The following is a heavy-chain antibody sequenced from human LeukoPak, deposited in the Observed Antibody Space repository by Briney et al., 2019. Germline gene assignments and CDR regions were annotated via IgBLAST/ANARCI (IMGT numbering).Heavy chain of an antibody. CDR1: GGSISSSNW. CDR3: ARGRYVWGSYRSGGFDY. CDR2: INHSGST. Sequence: SETLSLTCAVSGGSISSSNWWSWVRQPPGKGLEWIGEINHSGSTNYNPSLKSRVTISVDTSKNQFSLKLISVTAADTAVYYCARGRYVWGSYRSGGFDYWGQGTLVTVSS. V-gene: IGHV4-4*02. J-gene: IGHJ4*02. D-gene: IGHD3-16*02.